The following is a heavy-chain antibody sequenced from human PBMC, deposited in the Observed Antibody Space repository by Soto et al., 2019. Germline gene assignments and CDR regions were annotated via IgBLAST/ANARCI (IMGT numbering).Heavy chain of an antibody. D-gene: IGHD2-2*01. Sequence: SETLSLTCAVSSGSISSSNWWSWVRQPPGKGLEWIGEIYHSGSTNYNPSLKSRVTISVDKSKNQFSLKLSSVTAADTAVYYCARRGYQLLRNNWFDPWGQGTLVTVS. CDR2: IYHSGST. CDR1: SGSISSSNW. CDR3: ARRGYQLLRNNWFDP. J-gene: IGHJ5*02. V-gene: IGHV4-4*02.